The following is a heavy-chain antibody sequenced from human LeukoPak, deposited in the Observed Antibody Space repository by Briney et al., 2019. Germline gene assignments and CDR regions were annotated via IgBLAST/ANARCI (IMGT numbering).Heavy chain of an antibody. CDR2: ISAGSGGT. CDR1: GFTFSSFG. CDR3: AKRGEVVSKYFDS. V-gene: IGHV3-23*01. J-gene: IGHJ4*02. Sequence: PGGSLRLSCAASGFTFSSFGMSWVRQAPGRGLEWVSVISAGSGGTYYADSVKGRFTISRDNSKNMLYLQMNSLRAEDTAVYYCAKRGEVVSKYFDSWGQGTLVTVSS. D-gene: IGHD3-10*01.